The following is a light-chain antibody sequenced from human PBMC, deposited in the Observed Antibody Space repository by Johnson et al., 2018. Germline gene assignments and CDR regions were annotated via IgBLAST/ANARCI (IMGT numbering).Light chain of an antibody. CDR3: GTWDSSLSAGNV. CDR1: SSNIGNNY. J-gene: IGLJ1*01. CDR2: ENN. V-gene: IGLV1-51*02. Sequence: QSVLTQPPSVSAAPGQKVTISCSGSSSNIGNNYVSWYQQLPGTAPKLLIYENNKRPSGIPYRFSGSKSGTSATLDITGLQTGDEADYYCGTWDSSLSAGNVFGTGTKVTVL.